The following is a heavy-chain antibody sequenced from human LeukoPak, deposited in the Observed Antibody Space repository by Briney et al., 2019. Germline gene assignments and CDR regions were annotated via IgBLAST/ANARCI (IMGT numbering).Heavy chain of an antibody. J-gene: IGHJ4*02. CDR2: IRYDGNNK. D-gene: IGHD1-14*01. CDR1: GFTFSSYA. Sequence: GGSLRLSCAASGFTFSSYAMSWVRQAPGKGLEWVAFIRYDGNNKLYADSMKGRFTISRDNSKNTLYLHINSLRAEDTAVYHCVKDNPLDYWGQGTLVIVSS. V-gene: IGHV3-30*02. CDR3: VKDNPLDY.